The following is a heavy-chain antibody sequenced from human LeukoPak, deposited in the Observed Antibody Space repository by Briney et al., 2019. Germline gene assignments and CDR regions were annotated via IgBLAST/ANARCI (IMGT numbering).Heavy chain of an antibody. CDR3: ARGSSGWSSGIYYYYYYMDV. CDR1: GGSINSYY. V-gene: IGHV4-59*12. Sequence: SETLSLTCTVSGGSINSYYWSWIRQPPGKRLECIGYIHYTGSTNYNPSLKSRVTISVDTSKNQFSLKLSSVTAADTAVYYCARGSSGWSSGIYYYYYYMDVWGKGTTVTISS. J-gene: IGHJ6*03. CDR2: IHYTGST. D-gene: IGHD6-19*01.